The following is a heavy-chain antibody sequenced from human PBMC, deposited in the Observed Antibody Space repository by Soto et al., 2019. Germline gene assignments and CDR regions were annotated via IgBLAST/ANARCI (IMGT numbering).Heavy chain of an antibody. CDR3: ARDRAQYGMDV. D-gene: IGHD3-10*01. CDR1: GDGVSSNSAA. J-gene: IGHJ6*02. Sequence: SQTLSLTCAISGDGVSSNSAAWNWIRRSPSRGLEWLGRTYYRSKWHNDSAISVKSRITINPDTSKNQFSLQLNSVTPEDTAVYYCARDRAQYGMDVWGQGTTVTVSS. CDR2: TYYRSKWHN. V-gene: IGHV6-1*01.